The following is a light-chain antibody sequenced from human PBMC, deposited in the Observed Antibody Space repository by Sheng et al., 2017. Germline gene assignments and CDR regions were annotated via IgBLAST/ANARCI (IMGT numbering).Light chain of an antibody. CDR2: RDD. J-gene: IGLJ2*01. V-gene: IGLV1-44*01. Sequence: QSVLTQPPSVSGTPGQTVTVSCSGSSSNIGSDTVNWYQQLPGTAPKLLIFRDDQRPSGVPDRFSGSRSGTSASLAISGLRSEDEAHYYCAAWDDSLDGLVFGGGTDLTVL. CDR3: AAWDDSLDGLV. CDR1: SSNIGSDT.